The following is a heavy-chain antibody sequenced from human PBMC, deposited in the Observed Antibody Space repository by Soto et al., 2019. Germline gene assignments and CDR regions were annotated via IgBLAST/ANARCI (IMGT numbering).Heavy chain of an antibody. CDR1: GFTFSSYG. Sequence: PGGSLRLSCAASGFTFSSYGMHWVRQAPGKGLEWVAVISYDGSDKYYADSVKGRFTISRDNSKNTLFLQMNSLRAEDTAVHYCAKVSVGVSAEVVPAALFGRGYFDYWGQGTLVTVSS. CDR3: AKVSVGVSAEVVPAALFGRGYFDY. V-gene: IGHV3-30*18. J-gene: IGHJ4*02. D-gene: IGHD2-2*01. CDR2: ISYDGSDK.